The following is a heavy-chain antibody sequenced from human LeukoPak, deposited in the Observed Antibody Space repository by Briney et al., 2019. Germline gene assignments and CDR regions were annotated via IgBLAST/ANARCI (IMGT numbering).Heavy chain of an antibody. D-gene: IGHD5-18*01. J-gene: IGHJ4*02. V-gene: IGHV3-30*18. Sequence: PGGSLRLSCAASGFTFSSYGMHWVRQAPGKGLEWVAVISYDGSNKYYADSVKGRFTISRDNSKNTLYLQMNSLRAEDTAAYYCAKDGRAGRRGYSYGAIDYWGQGTLVTVSS. CDR3: AKDGRAGRRGYSYGAIDY. CDR2: ISYDGSNK. CDR1: GFTFSSYG.